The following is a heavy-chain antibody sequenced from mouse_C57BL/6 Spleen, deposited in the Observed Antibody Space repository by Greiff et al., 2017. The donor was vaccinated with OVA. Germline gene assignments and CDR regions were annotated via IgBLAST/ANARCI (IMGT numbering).Heavy chain of an antibody. D-gene: IGHD1-1*01. V-gene: IGHV1-69*01. Sequence: QVQLKQPGAELVMPGASVKLSCKASGYTFTSYWMHWVKQRPGQGLEWIGEIDPSDSYTNYNQKFKGKSTLTVDKSSSTAYMQLSSLTSEDSAVYYCARDYYGSSYGYFDVWGTGTTVTVSS. CDR2: IDPSDSYT. CDR1: GYTFTSYW. CDR3: ARDYYGSSYGYFDV. J-gene: IGHJ1*03.